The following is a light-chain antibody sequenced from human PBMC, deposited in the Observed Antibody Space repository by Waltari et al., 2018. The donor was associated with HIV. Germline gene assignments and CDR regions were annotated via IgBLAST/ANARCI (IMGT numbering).Light chain of an antibody. CDR1: SNNVGSYSL. CDR3: CSYGGDDTLL. V-gene: IGLV2-23*01. CDR2: DDS. Sequence: QSALTQPASVSGSLGQSITISCTGASNNVGSYSLVSWYQHRPGQAPTLLIYDDSKRPLGSSSRFSGSKSGNTASLTVSGLQSEDEADYYCCSYGGDDTLLFGGGTKVTAL. J-gene: IGLJ3*02.